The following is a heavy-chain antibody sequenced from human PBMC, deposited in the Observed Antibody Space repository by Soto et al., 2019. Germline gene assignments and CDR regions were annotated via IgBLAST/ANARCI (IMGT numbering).Heavy chain of an antibody. CDR2: VSYDGSFK. CDR1: GFTFSKFG. Sequence: QVQLVESGGGVVQPGGSLRLSCEASGFTFSKFGIHWVRQAPGKGLEWVAVVSYDGSFKYYADSVKGRFTISRDNSKTTLYLQMNSLSPEDTALYYCAKDSDQLLFDYYYYGMDVWGQGTTVTVSS. D-gene: IGHD2-2*01. J-gene: IGHJ6*02. CDR3: AKDSDQLLFDYYYYGMDV. V-gene: IGHV3-30*18.